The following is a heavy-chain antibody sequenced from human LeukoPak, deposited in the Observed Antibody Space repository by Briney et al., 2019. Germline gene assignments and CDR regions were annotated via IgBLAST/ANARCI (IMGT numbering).Heavy chain of an antibody. Sequence: GGSLRLSCAASGFTFSSYSMNWVRQAPGKGLEWVSSISSSSSYIYYADSVKGRFTISRDNAKNSLYLQMNSLRAEDTAVYYCAKARIAVAGRGYYFDYWGQGTLVTVSS. CDR3: AKARIAVAGRGYYFDY. CDR1: GFTFSSYS. CDR2: ISSSSSYI. V-gene: IGHV3-21*04. J-gene: IGHJ4*02. D-gene: IGHD6-19*01.